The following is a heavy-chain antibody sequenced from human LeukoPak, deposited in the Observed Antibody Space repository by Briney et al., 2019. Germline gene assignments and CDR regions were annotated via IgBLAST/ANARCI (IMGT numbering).Heavy chain of an antibody. V-gene: IGHV4-4*07. CDR2: IYTSGST. D-gene: IGHD2-2*01. J-gene: IGHJ6*03. CDR3: ARGPEVPAASYYYYYYMDV. CDR1: GGSISSYY. Sequence: SETLSLTRTVSGGSISSYYWSWIRQPAGKGLEWIGRIYTSGSTNYNPSLKSRVTMSVNTSKNQFSLKLSSVTAADTAVYYCARGPEVPAASYYYYYYMDVWGKGTTVTISS.